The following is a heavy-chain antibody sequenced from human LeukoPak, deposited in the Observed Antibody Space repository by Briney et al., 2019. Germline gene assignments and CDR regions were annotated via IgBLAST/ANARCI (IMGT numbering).Heavy chain of an antibody. CDR3: ARGPYCSGGRFDSVYY. D-gene: IGHD2-15*01. V-gene: IGHV1-18*01. J-gene: IGHJ4*02. Sequence: GASGKVSCKASGYTFTSYGISWVRQAPGQGLEWMGWISAYNGNTNYEQKLQGRVTMTPDTSTSTAYMELRSLRSDDTAVYYCARGPYCSGGRFDSVYYWGQGTLVTVSS. CDR2: ISAYNGNT. CDR1: GYTFTSYG.